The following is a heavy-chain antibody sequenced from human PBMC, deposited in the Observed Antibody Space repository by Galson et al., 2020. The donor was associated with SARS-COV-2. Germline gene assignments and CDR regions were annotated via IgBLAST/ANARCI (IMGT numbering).Heavy chain of an antibody. V-gene: IGHV1-24*01. CDR2: FDPEDGET. CDR1: GYTLTELS. J-gene: IGHJ5*02. Sequence: ASVKVSCKVSGYTLTELSMHWVRQAPGKGLEWMGGFDPEDGETIYAQKFQGRVTMTEDTSTDTAYMELSSLRSEDTAVYYCATAPPAMVTGWFDPWGQGTLVTVSS. CDR3: ATAPPAMVTGWFDP. D-gene: IGHD5-18*01.